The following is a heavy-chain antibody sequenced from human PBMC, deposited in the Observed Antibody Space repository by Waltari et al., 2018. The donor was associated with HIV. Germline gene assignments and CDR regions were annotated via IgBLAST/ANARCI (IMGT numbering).Heavy chain of an antibody. CDR2: IYYSGST. CDR3: ARDRQDTANDY. D-gene: IGHD5-18*01. J-gene: IGHJ4*02. CDR1: GGSISSSSYY. Sequence: QLQLQESGPGLVKPSETLSLICTVSGGSISSSSYYWGWIRQPPGKGLEWIGSIYYSGSTYYNPSLKSRVTISVDTSKNQFSLKLSSVTAADTAVYYCARDRQDTANDYWGQGTLVTVSS. V-gene: IGHV4-39*07.